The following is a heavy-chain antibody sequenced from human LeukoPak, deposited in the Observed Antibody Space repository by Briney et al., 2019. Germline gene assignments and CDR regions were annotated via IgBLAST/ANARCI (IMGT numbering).Heavy chain of an antibody. J-gene: IGHJ6*03. CDR1: GLTFGSYA. D-gene: IGHD3-3*01. V-gene: IGHV3-23*01. Sequence: GGSLRLSCAVSGLTFGSYAMSWVRQAPGKGLEWVSSISGSGGSTYYADSVRGRFAISRDNSRNTLYLQMNSLRAEDTAVYYCANLAIFGVVLDYYYMDVWGKGTTVTVSS. CDR3: ANLAIFGVVLDYYYMDV. CDR2: ISGSGGST.